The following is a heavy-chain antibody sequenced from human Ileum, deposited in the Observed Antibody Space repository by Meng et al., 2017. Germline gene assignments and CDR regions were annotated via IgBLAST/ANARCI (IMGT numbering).Heavy chain of an antibody. J-gene: IGHJ4*02. CDR2: IHYSGRT. CDR1: GGAFKYNY. CDR3: VRGPARETHDFDY. Sequence: GRVRQGVSGLFNPADTLSLTCAVFGGAFKYNYWGWVRHSPGKGLEWIGQIHYSGRTNYNSSLERRVTISVDTSNSQFSLKLTSVTAAYTGMYYCVRGPARETHDFDYWGQGALVTVSS. D-gene: IGHD1-26*01. V-gene: IGHV4-34*02.